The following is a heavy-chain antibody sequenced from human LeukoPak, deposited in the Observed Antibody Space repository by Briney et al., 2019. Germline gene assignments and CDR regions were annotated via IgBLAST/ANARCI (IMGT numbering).Heavy chain of an antibody. CDR1: GLTFSSYA. CDR3: AKSRGSWTYYFDY. D-gene: IGHD6-13*01. CDR2: ISGSGGST. V-gene: IGHV3-23*01. Sequence: PGGSLRLSCAASGLTFSSYAMSWVRQAPGKGLEWVSAISGSGGSTYYADSVKGRFTISRDNSKNTLYLQMNSLRAEDTAVYYCAKSRGSWTYYFDYWGQGTLVTVSS. J-gene: IGHJ4*02.